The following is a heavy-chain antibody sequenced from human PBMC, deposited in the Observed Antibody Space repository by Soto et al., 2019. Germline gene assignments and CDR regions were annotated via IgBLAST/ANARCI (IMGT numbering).Heavy chain of an antibody. CDR1: GFTFNNYA. Sequence: GGSLRLSCAASGFTFNNYAMHWVRQAPGTGLEWVSSLSSSRVTTRYADSVKGRFTISRDNSKNTLYLQMNSLRAEDTALYYCAKDVYGSGSSPYFDSWGQGTLVTVYS. D-gene: IGHD3-10*01. V-gene: IGHV3-23*01. CDR2: LSSSRVTT. J-gene: IGHJ4*02. CDR3: AKDVYGSGSSPYFDS.